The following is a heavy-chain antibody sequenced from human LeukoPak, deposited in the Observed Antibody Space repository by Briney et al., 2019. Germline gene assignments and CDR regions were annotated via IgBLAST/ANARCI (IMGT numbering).Heavy chain of an antibody. CDR2: ISSSSSTI. D-gene: IGHD6-19*01. V-gene: IGHV3-48*04. CDR3: VCGQPNQWLRGV. J-gene: IGHJ6*04. Sequence: GGSLRFSCAASGFTFSSYSMNWVRQAPGKGLEWVSYISSSSSTIYYADSVKGRFTISRDNAKNSLYLQMNSLRVEDTAVYYCVCGQPNQWLRGVWGKGTTVTVSS. CDR1: GFTFSSYS.